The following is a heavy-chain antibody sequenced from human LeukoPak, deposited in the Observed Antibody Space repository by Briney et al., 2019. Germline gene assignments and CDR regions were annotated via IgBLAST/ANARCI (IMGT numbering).Heavy chain of an antibody. CDR2: INLNSGET. CDR3: ARSYFDVLTNYYMWLAP. V-gene: IGHV1-2*02. Sequence: ASVNVSCMASGYTFTDYYIHWVRQAPGQGLEWMGWINLNSGETYYAQNFQDRVTMTGDTSISTAYLELSSLRSDDTAVFYCARSYFDVLTNYYMWLAPWGQGTLVTVSS. J-gene: IGHJ5*02. D-gene: IGHD3-9*01. CDR1: GYTFTDYY.